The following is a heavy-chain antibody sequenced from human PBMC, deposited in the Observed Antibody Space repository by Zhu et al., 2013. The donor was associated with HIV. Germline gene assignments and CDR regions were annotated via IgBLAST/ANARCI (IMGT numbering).Heavy chain of an antibody. CDR1: GGTFSSYA. CDR2: IIPIFGTA. CDR3: AREEGYYGLHLGDYRSPSYYYYGMDV. V-gene: IGHV1-69*01. D-gene: IGHD3-16*02. J-gene: IGHJ6*02. Sequence: QVQLVQSGAEVKKPGSSVKVSCKASGGTFSSYAISWVRQAPGQGLEWMGGIIPIFGTANYAQKFQGRVTITADESTSTAYMELSSLRSEDTAVYYCAREEGYYGLHLGDYRSPSYYYYGMDVWGQGTTVTVSS.